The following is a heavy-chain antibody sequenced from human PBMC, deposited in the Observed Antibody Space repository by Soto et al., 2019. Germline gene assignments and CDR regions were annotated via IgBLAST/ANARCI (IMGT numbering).Heavy chain of an antibody. V-gene: IGHV1-8*01. CDR3: VRVGGYQWTSRCDP. J-gene: IGHJ5*02. CDR1: GYTFTSYD. CDR2: MNTNSVNT. D-gene: IGHD6-19*01. Sequence: QVQLLQSGAEVKKPGASVKVSCKASGYTFTSYDINWVRQATGQGLEWMGWMNTNSVNTGYAQKFQVRVTMTRNTSIRTAYMVLSSLRSEDTCVYYCVRVGGYQWTSRCDPLCQGTLVTVSS.